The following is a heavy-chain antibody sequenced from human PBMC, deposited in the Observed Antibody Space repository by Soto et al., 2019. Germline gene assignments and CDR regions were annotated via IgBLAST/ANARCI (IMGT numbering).Heavy chain of an antibody. V-gene: IGHV3-23*01. Sequence: GGSLRLSCAASGFTFSSYALSCVRQAPGKGLEWVSAISGGGGSTYNADSVKGRFTISRDNSKNTLYLQMNSLRAGDTAVYYCARPNLYCSSTSCYDYWGQGTLVTVSS. CDR3: ARPNLYCSSTSCYDY. D-gene: IGHD2-2*01. J-gene: IGHJ4*02. CDR1: GFTFSSYA. CDR2: ISGGGGST.